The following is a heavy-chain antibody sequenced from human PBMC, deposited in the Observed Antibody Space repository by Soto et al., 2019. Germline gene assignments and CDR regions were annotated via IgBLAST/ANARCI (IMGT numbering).Heavy chain of an antibody. CDR3: ARVGGRTRYYYYYGMDV. D-gene: IGHD3-16*01. V-gene: IGHV1-46*01. CDR2: INPSGGST. Sequence: ASVKVSCKASGYTFTSYYMHWVRQAPGQGLEWMGIINPSGGSTSYAQKFQGGVTMTRDTSTSTVYMELSSLRSEDTAVYYCARVGGRTRYYYYYGMDVWGQGTTVTVSS. CDR1: GYTFTSYY. J-gene: IGHJ6*02.